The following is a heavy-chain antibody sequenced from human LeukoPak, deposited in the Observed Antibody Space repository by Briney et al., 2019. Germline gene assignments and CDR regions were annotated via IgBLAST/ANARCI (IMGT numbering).Heavy chain of an antibody. Sequence: GGSLTLSCAASGFTFSSYSMNWVRQAPGKGLEWVSSISSSSSYIYYADSVKGRFTISRDNAKNSLYLQMNSLRAHDPALSYFARDNIVGATFDYWGQGNLVTVSS. J-gene: IGHJ4*02. V-gene: IGHV3-21*01. CDR1: GFTFSSYS. D-gene: IGHD1-26*01. CDR2: ISSSSSYI. CDR3: ARDNIVGATFDY.